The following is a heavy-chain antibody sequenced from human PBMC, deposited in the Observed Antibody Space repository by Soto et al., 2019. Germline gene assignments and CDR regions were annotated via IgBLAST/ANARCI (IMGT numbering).Heavy chain of an antibody. CDR3: ARVRKLLEQQPDYYYYYYMDV. CDR2: IYSGGST. J-gene: IGHJ6*03. Sequence: GGSLRLSCAASGFTVSSNYMSWVRQAPGKGLEWVSVIYSGGSTYYADSVKGRFTISRHNSKNTLYLQMNSLRAEDTAVYYCARVRKLLEQQPDYYYYYYMDVWGKGTTVTVSS. CDR1: GFTVSSNY. D-gene: IGHD3-3*01. V-gene: IGHV3-53*04.